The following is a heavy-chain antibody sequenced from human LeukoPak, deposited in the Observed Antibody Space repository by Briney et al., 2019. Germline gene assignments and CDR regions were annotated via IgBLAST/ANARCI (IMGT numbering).Heavy chain of an antibody. V-gene: IGHV3-23*01. D-gene: IGHD5-18*01. J-gene: IGHJ4*02. CDR2: ISGSGGST. Sequence: GGSLRLSCAASGFTFSSYAMSWVRQAPGKGLEWVSAISGSGGSTYFADSVKGRCTISRDNSKYTLYLQMNSLRAEDTAVYYCAKGGLGYSYGPTDSWGQGTLVTVSS. CDR1: GFTFSSYA. CDR3: AKGGLGYSYGPTDS.